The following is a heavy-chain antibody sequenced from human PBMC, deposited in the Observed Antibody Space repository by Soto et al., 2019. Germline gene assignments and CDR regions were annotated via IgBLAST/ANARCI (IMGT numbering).Heavy chain of an antibody. V-gene: IGHV4-34*01. D-gene: IGHD3-22*01. Sequence: SETLSLTCAVYGGSFSGYYWSWIRQPPGKGLEWIGEINHSGSTNYNPSLKSRVTISVDTSKNQFSLKLSSVTAADTAVYYCARGGHYDSSGHFDYWGQGTLVTV. CDR3: ARGGHYDSSGHFDY. J-gene: IGHJ4*02. CDR1: GGSFSGYY. CDR2: INHSGST.